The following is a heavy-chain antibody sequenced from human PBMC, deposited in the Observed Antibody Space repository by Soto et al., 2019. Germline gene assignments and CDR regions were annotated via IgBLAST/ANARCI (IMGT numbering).Heavy chain of an antibody. CDR3: AKGASGYYYYDMDV. D-gene: IGHD3-10*01. Sequence: EVQLLECGGGLVQPGGSLRLSCAASGFTFSSYAMSWVRQAPGKGLEWVSAISGSGGSTYYADSVKGRFTISRDNSKNTLYLQMISLRAEDTAVYYCAKGASGYYYYDMDVWGPRTTVTVSS. CDR1: GFTFSSYA. V-gene: IGHV3-23*01. J-gene: IGHJ6*02. CDR2: ISGSGGST.